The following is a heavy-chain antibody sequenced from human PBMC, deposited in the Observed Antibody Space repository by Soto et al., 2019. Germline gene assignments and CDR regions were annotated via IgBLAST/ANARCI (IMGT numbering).Heavy chain of an antibody. Sequence: GGSLSLSCAASGLTFSSFAMSWVRQAPGKGLEWVSAISGSGGSTYYADSVKGRFTISRDNSKNTLYLQMNRLRAEDTAVYYCAKGIPLWFGELRGGMDVWGQGTTVTVSS. J-gene: IGHJ6*02. CDR3: AKGIPLWFGELRGGMDV. V-gene: IGHV3-23*01. CDR2: ISGSGGST. CDR1: GLTFSSFA. D-gene: IGHD3-10*01.